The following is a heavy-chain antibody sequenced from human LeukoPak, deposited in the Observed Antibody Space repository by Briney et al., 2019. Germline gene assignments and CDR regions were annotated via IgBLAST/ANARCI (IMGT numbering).Heavy chain of an antibody. CDR2: VYYTGNA. V-gene: IGHV4-39*01. CDR3: ARLRALSGHRGAFDI. D-gene: IGHD5/OR15-5a*01. J-gene: IGHJ3*02. Sequence: SETLSLTCAVSGDSISNHIYYWDWIRQTPGKGLEWIEAVYYTGNAYYNPSLKSRVTISVDTSDNRFSLHLSSVNAADTAIYYWARLRALSGHRGAFDIWGQGTLVTVSS. CDR1: GDSISNHIYY.